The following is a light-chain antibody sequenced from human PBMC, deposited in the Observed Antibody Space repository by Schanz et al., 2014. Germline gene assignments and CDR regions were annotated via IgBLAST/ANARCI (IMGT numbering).Light chain of an antibody. V-gene: IGKV3-11*01. CDR1: QSVSSY. J-gene: IGKJ4*01. CDR3: QQYNNFLT. CDR2: DAS. Sequence: EIVLTQSPATLSLSPGERATLSCRASQSVSSYLAWYQQKPGQAPRLLIYDASNRATGIPARFSGSGSGTDFTLTISSLEAEDFAVYYCQQYNNFLTFGGGTKVEIK.